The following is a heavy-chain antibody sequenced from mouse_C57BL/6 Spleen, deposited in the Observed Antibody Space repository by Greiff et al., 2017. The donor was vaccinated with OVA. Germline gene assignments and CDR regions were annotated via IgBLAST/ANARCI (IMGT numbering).Heavy chain of an antibody. CDR3: ARFYDYDEGSWFAY. V-gene: IGHV1-80*01. D-gene: IGHD2-4*01. J-gene: IGHJ3*01. CDR1: GYAFSSYW. Sequence: QVQLQQSGAELVKPGASVKISCKASGYAFSSYWMNWVKQRPGKGLEWIGQIYPGDGDTNYNGKFKGKATLTADKSSSAAYMQLSSLTSEDSAVYCCARFYDYDEGSWFAYWGQGTLVTVSA. CDR2: IYPGDGDT.